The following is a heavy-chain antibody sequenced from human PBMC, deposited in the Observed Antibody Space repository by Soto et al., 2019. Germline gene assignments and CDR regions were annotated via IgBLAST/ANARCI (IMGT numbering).Heavy chain of an antibody. J-gene: IGHJ4*02. D-gene: IGHD3-16*01. CDR2: ISAYNGNT. CDR3: ARTWFGVDY. V-gene: IGHV1-18*01. CDR1: GYTFTSSG. Sequence: QVQLVQSGAEVKKPGASVKVSCKASGYTFTSSGITWVRQAPGQGLDWMGWISAYNGNTKYAQTLQGRVTMTTYTSTRTAYMELRRLRSDVTAVYSCARTWFGVDYWGQGTLVTVSS.